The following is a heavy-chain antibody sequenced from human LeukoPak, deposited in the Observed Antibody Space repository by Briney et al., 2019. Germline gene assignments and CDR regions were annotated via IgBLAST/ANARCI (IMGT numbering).Heavy chain of an antibody. CDR2: IYYSGST. Sequence: SETLSLTCTVSGGSISSSSYYWGWIRQPPGEGLEWIGTIYYSGSTYYNPSLKSRLTISVDTSKNQFSLKLSSVTAADTAVYYCARPKDYYGSGTTSSDYWGQEALVTASS. V-gene: IGHV4-39*01. CDR1: GGSISSSSYY. D-gene: IGHD3-10*01. J-gene: IGHJ4*01. CDR3: ARPKDYYGSGTTSSDY.